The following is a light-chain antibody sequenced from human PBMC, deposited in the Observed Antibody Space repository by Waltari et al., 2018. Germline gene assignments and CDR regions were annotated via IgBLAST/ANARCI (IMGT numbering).Light chain of an antibody. CDR1: ESITTS. CDR3: QQSYTTPWT. CDR2: GAS. Sequence: DIQLTQSPYSLSASVGDRVTITCRAGESITTSLNWSQQRPGKAPTLLIYGASRLQSGGASRFSGSGSGTDFTLTISSLQPEDVATYYCQQSYTTPWTFGQGTKVEIK. V-gene: IGKV1-39*01. J-gene: IGKJ1*01.